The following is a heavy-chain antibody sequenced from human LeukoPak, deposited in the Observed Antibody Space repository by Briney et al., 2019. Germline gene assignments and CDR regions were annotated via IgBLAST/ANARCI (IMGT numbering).Heavy chain of an antibody. V-gene: IGHV3-23*01. Sequence: GGSLRLTCSVSGFTFINYAMNWVRQAPGKGLEWVSVFSGSGGSTYYADSVKGRFTISRDNSKNTLYLQMNSLRAEDTAVYYCAKDNYDILTGYSRYNWFDPWGQGTLVTVSS. D-gene: IGHD3-9*01. CDR2: FSGSGGST. CDR1: GFTFINYA. CDR3: AKDNYDILTGYSRYNWFDP. J-gene: IGHJ5*02.